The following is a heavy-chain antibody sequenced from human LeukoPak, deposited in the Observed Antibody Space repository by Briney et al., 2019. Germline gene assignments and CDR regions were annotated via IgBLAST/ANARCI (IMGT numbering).Heavy chain of an antibody. V-gene: IGHV4-38-2*01. J-gene: IGHJ3*02. Sequence: PSETLSLTCAVSGYSISSGYYWGWIRQPPGKGLEWIRSIYHSGSTYYNPSLKSRVTISVDTSKNQFSLKLSSVTAADTAVYYCARPRYCSSTSCRGAFDIWGQGTMVTVSS. D-gene: IGHD2-2*01. CDR3: ARPRYCSSTSCRGAFDI. CDR1: GYSISSGYY. CDR2: IYHSGST.